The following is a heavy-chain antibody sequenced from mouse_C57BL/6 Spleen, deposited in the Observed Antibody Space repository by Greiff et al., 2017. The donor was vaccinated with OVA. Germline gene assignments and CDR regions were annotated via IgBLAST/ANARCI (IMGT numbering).Heavy chain of an antibody. J-gene: IGHJ1*03. CDR1: GYTFTSYW. D-gene: IGHD4-1*01. Sequence: QVHVKQSGAELVKPGASVKMSCKASGYTFTSYWITWVKQRPGQGLEWIGDIYPGSGSTNYNEKFKSKATLTVDTSSSTAYMQLSSLTSEDSAVYYCAQANWESYWYFDVWGTGTTVTVSS. V-gene: IGHV1-55*01. CDR3: AQANWESYWYFDV. CDR2: IYPGSGST.